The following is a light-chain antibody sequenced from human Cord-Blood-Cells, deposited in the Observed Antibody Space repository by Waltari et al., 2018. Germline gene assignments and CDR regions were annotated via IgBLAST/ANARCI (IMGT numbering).Light chain of an antibody. CDR3: QQYNNWPRT. Sequence: EIVMTQSPATLSVSPGERATLSCRASQSVFSNLAWYEQKPGQAPRPLIDGASTRATGIPARFSGSGSGTEFTLTISSLQSEDFAVYYCQQYNNWPRTFGQGTKVEIK. J-gene: IGKJ1*01. V-gene: IGKV3-15*01. CDR1: QSVFSN. CDR2: GAS.